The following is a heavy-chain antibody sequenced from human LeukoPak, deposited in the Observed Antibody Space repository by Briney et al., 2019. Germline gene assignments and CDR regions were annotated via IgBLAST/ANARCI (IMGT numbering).Heavy chain of an antibody. J-gene: IGHJ4*02. CDR1: GDSVSSDSAT. CDR3: AREGDWAGTDC. Sequence: SRTLSLTCAISGDSVSSDSATWNWIRQSPSRGLEWLGRTYYRSTSSRWFNDYAVSVKSRINVNPDTSKNQFSLHLNSMTPEDTAVYYCAREGDWAGTDCWGQGTLVTVSS. D-gene: IGHD3-9*01. V-gene: IGHV6-1*01. CDR2: TYYRSTSSRWFN.